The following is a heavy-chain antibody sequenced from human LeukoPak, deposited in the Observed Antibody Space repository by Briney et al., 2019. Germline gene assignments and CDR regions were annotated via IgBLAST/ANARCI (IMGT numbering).Heavy chain of an antibody. CDR3: ARTLSRTISGSNNWFDP. CDR2: IIPIRSIA. Sequence: WVNVSFMASGGTLSHYIIRWVLPAPPQRLEWLDRIIPIRSIANYAQKVQGRDTINKGRSTSTDYMQVSGLRYEDMAVYYYARTLSRTISGSNNWFDPWGQGTLVTASS. V-gene: IGHV1-69*02. D-gene: IGHD3-3*01. J-gene: IGHJ5*02. CDR1: GGTLSHYI.